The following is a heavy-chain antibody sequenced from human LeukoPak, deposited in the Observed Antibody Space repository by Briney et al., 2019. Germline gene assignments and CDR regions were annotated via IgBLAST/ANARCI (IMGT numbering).Heavy chain of an antibody. CDR3: ARDGGYYDILTGYLSPYFDY. CDR2: ISSSGSTI. Sequence: GGSLRLSCAASGFTFSSYAMSWVRQAPGKGLEWVSYISSSGSTIYYADSVKGRFTISRDNAKNSLYLQMNSLRAEDTAVYYCARDGGYYDILTGYLSPYFDYWGQGTLVTVSS. V-gene: IGHV3-48*03. J-gene: IGHJ4*02. D-gene: IGHD3-9*01. CDR1: GFTFSSYA.